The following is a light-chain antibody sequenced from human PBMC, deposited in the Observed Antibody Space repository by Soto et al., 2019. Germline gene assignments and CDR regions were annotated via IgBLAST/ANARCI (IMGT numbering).Light chain of an antibody. Sequence: QSVLTQPPSASGTPGQRVTISCSGSSSNIGSNYVYWYQQLPGTAPKLLIYRNNQRPSGVPDRFSGSKSGTSASLAISGLRSEDEADYDCAAWDDSLSGVVFGVWTQLTVL. J-gene: IGLJ2*01. CDR3: AAWDDSLSGVV. V-gene: IGLV1-47*01. CDR1: SSNIGSNY. CDR2: RNN.